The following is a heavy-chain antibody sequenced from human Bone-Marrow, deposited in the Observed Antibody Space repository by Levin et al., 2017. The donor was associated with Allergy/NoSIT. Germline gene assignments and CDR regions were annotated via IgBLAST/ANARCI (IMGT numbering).Heavy chain of an antibody. V-gene: IGHV4-38-2*01. CDR3: ARVGAVVNSGALDH. J-gene: IGHJ1*01. CDR1: GYSINSGYY. CDR2: IFRSGST. D-gene: IGHD3-16*02. Sequence: ASETLSLTCAVSGYSINSGYYWGWIRQPPGKGLEWIGSIFRSGSTDYNTSLKNRVSISVDTSNNQFSLRLNSVTAADTAVYYCARVGAVVNSGALDHWSHGTLVTVSS.